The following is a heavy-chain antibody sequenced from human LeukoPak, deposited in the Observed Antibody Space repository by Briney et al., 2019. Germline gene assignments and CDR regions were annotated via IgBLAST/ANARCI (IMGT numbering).Heavy chain of an antibody. J-gene: IGHJ4*02. Sequence: PGGSLRLSCAASGFPFSGYGMHWVRQAPGKGLEWVAVAYGDGSSQYYADSVKGRFSISKDISKNTLSLQMNSLRAEDTAVYYCARAQADYGDHSGFNYWGQGTLVTVSS. V-gene: IGHV3-33*01. CDR1: GFPFSGYG. CDR2: AYGDGSSQ. CDR3: ARAQADYGDHSGFNY. D-gene: IGHD4-17*01.